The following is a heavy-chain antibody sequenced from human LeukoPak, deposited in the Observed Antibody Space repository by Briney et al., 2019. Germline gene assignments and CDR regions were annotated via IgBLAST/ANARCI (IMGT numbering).Heavy chain of an antibody. V-gene: IGHV1-8*01. CDR3: ARGPIMVRGVINHYYYGMDV. CDR2: MNPNSGNT. Sequence: ASVKVSCKASGYTFTSYDINWVRQATGQGLEWMGWMNPNSGNTGYAQKFQGRVTMTRNTSISTAYMELSSLRSKDTAVYYCARGPIMVRGVINHYYYGMDVWGQGTTVTVSS. J-gene: IGHJ6*02. D-gene: IGHD3-10*01. CDR1: GYTFTSYD.